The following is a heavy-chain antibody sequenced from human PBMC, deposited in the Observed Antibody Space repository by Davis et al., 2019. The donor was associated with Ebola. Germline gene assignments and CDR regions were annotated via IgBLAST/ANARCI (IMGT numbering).Heavy chain of an antibody. J-gene: IGHJ5*02. V-gene: IGHV3-21*01. D-gene: IGHD6-19*01. CDR1: GFTFSSYS. Sequence: GESLKISCAASGFTFSSYSMNWVRQAPGKGLEWVSSISSSSSYIYYADSVKGRFTISSDNAKNSLYLQMNSLRAEDTAVYYCARVRYSSGWYSWFDPWGQGTLVTVSS. CDR2: ISSSSSYI. CDR3: ARVRYSSGWYSWFDP.